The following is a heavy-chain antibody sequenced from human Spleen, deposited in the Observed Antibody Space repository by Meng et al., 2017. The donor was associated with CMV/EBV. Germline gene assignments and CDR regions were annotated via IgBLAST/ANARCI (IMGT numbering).Heavy chain of an antibody. CDR1: GFTFSSYS. Sequence: GESLKISCAASGFTFSSYSMNWVRQAPGKGLEWVSSISSSSSYIYYADSVKGRFTISRDNAKNSLYLQMNSLRAEDTAVYYCHAQRGVATNPPTEYYFDYWGQGTLVTVSS. J-gene: IGHJ4*02. D-gene: IGHD5-12*01. CDR3: HAQRGVATNPPTEYYFDY. CDR2: ISSSSSYI. V-gene: IGHV3-21*01.